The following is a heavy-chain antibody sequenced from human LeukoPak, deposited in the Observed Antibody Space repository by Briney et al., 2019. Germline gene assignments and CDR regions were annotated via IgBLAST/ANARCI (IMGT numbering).Heavy chain of an antibody. CDR2: VSPDGRST. Sequence: GGSLRLSCSASGFIFNNYWMHWVRPAPGKGLVWISRVSPDGRSTNYADSVKGRFTISRDNAKNALYLQMNSLSAEDTAIYYCAKVDGTGNSVFDYWGQGTLVPVSS. D-gene: IGHD2-8*02. CDR1: GFIFNNYW. V-gene: IGHV3-74*01. CDR3: AKVDGTGNSVFDY. J-gene: IGHJ4*02.